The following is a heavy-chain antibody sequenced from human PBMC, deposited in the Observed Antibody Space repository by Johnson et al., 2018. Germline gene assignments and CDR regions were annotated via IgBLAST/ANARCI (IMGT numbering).Heavy chain of an antibody. CDR3: AKPGYDYGDHGTSYYYFYMDG. V-gene: IGHV3-30*18. CDR2: ISFDGINQ. D-gene: IGHD4-17*01. CDR1: GFTFSSYD. J-gene: IGHJ6*03. Sequence: QVQLVESGGGVVQPGRSLRLSCAASGFTFSSYDMHFVRQAPGQGLEWVAVISFDGINQYYADSVKGRFTISRDNSKDPLYLQMNGLRAEDTAVYYCAKPGYDYGDHGTSYYYFYMDGWGKGTTVTVSS.